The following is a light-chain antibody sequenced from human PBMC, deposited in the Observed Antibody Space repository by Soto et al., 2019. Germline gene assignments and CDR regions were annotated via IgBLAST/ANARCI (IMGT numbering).Light chain of an antibody. CDR1: QSVLYSSSNKNY. J-gene: IGKJ4*01. V-gene: IGKV4-1*01. Sequence: DVVMTQSPDSLAGSLGERATINCKSSQSVLYSSSNKNYLAWYQQKPVQPPKLLLYWASTRESGVPDRFSGSGSEKDFTHTIVSLQAEDVAVYYCQQYYSIPLTFGGGTKVEIK. CDR3: QQYYSIPLT. CDR2: WAS.